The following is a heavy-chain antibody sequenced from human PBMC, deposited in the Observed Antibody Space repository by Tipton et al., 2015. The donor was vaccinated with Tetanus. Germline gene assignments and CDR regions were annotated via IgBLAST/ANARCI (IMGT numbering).Heavy chain of an antibody. J-gene: IGHJ4*02. V-gene: IGHV4-34*01. Sequence: TLSLTCPVSGASISSGGYFWRWIRQPPGKGLEWIGEISPSGNTNYNPSLKSRVTISADTSRNQFSLTLSSVTAADTAVYYCARGSGWADFWGQGTLVTVSS. CDR3: ARGSGWADF. CDR2: ISPSGNT. CDR1: GASISSGGYF. D-gene: IGHD6-19*01.